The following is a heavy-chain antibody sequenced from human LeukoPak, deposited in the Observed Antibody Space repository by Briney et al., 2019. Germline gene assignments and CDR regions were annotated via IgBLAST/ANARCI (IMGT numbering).Heavy chain of an antibody. Sequence: PSETLSLTCTVSGASISSYYWSWIRQPPGKGLEWIGHIYYSGGTNYNPSLKSRVTISVDTSKNQFSLNLNSVIAADTAMYYCASHTAGHGSGYWGQGVLVTVSS. CDR2: IYYSGGT. D-gene: IGHD5-24*01. CDR3: ASHTAGHGSGY. J-gene: IGHJ4*02. V-gene: IGHV4-59*08. CDR1: GASISSYY.